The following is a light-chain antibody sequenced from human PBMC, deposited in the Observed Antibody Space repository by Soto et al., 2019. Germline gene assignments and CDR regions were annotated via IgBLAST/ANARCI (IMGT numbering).Light chain of an antibody. Sequence: EMVMTQSPAILSVSPCEIATLSCSSSQSVNSNYLAWYQQHPGQPPRLLIYGISTRATGIPARFSGSGSGTEFSLTISSLQSEDFAVYYCQQYSKWPITFGQGTRLEIK. CDR3: QQYSKWPIT. CDR2: GIS. V-gene: IGKV3-15*01. J-gene: IGKJ5*01. CDR1: QSVNSN.